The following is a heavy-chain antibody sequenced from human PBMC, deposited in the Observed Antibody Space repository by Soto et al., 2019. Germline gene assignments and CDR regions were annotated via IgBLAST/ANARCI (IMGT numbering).Heavy chain of an antibody. CDR2: ISSSSSYI. Sequence: GGSLRLSCAASGFTFSSYSMNWVRQAPGKGLEWVSSISSSSSYIYYADSVKGRFTISRDNAKNSLYLQMNSLRAEDTAVYYCASDLGYCSGGSCYNWFDPWGQGTLVTVSS. D-gene: IGHD2-15*01. V-gene: IGHV3-21*01. CDR3: ASDLGYCSGGSCYNWFDP. J-gene: IGHJ5*02. CDR1: GFTFSSYS.